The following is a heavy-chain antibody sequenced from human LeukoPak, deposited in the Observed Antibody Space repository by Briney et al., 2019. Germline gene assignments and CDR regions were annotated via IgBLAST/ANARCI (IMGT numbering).Heavy chain of an antibody. CDR3: AKETIAVAADY. CDR2: LSSSGGDT. J-gene: IGHJ4*02. V-gene: IGHV3-23*01. Sequence: GGSLRLSCAASGFTFSSYAMTWVRQAPGKGLEWVSGLSSSGGDTYYADSVKGRFTISRDNSKNTLYLQMNSLRAEDTAVYYCAKETIAVAADYWGQGTLVTVSS. CDR1: GFTFSSYA. D-gene: IGHD6-19*01.